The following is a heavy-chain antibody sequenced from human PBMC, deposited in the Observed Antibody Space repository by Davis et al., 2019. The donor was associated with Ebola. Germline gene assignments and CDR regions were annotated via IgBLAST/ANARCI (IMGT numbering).Heavy chain of an antibody. J-gene: IGHJ5*02. CDR3: AKGGYNWNDGTFDP. D-gene: IGHD1-20*01. CDR1: GFTFDDYT. Sequence: GESLKISCAASGFTFDDYTMHWVRQAPGKGLEWVSLISWDGGSTYYADSVKGRFTISRDNSKNSLYLQMNSLRTEDTALYYCAKGGYNWNDGTFDPWGQGTLVTVSS. CDR2: ISWDGGST. V-gene: IGHV3-43*01.